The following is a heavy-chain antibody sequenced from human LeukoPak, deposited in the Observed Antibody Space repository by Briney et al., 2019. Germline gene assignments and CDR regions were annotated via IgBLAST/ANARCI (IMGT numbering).Heavy chain of an antibody. J-gene: IGHJ4*02. D-gene: IGHD5-12*01. CDR2: ISYDGSNK. CDR3: AKEKSWLRLIEYYFDY. V-gene: IGHV3-30*18. Sequence: PGGSLRLSCAASGFTFSSYGMHWVRQAPGKGLEWVAVISYDGSNKYYADSVKGRFTISRDNSKNTLYLQMNSLRAEDTAVYYCAKEKSWLRLIEYYFDYWGQGTLVTVSS. CDR1: GFTFSSYG.